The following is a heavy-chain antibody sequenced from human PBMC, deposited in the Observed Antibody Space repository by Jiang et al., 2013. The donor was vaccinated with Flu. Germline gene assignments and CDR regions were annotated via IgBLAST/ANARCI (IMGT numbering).Heavy chain of an antibody. CDR1: GGTFSRYG. D-gene: IGHD3-22*01. CDR2: IIPIFGTA. J-gene: IGHJ4*02. CDR3: ARGPDSSAYYYFY. Sequence: GAEVKKPGSSVKVSCKASGGTFSRYGIDWVRQAPGQGLEWMGGIIPIFGTAKYAQKFQGRVTITADISTSTVYMGVSSLRSEDTAIYFCARGPDSSAYYYFYWGQGTLVTVSS. V-gene: IGHV1-69*06.